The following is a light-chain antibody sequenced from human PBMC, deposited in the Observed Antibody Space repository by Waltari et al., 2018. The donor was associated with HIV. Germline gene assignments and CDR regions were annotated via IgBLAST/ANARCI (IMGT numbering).Light chain of an antibody. Sequence: EIVLTHSPATLSLSPGERATLSCTASEGISRYLGWYQQKPGQAPRVLIYDASHRATGIPDRFSGSGSETEFTLTISSLEPEDFAVYFCQQRGSGWLTFGGRTKVEIK. V-gene: IGKV3-11*01. CDR3: QQRGSGWLT. J-gene: IGKJ4*01. CDR2: DAS. CDR1: EGISRY.